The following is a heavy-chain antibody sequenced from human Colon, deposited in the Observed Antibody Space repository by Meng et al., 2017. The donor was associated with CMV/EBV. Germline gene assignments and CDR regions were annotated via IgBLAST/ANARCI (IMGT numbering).Heavy chain of an antibody. D-gene: IGHD3-3*01. J-gene: IGHJ4*02. CDR3: ARASYNFWSGYYENFDS. CDR1: GYTFTGYY. V-gene: IGHV1-2*02. Sequence: ASVKVSCKASGYTFTGYYMHWVRQAPGQGLEWMGWINPNSGGTNYAQKFQGRVTMTRDTSLSTAYMELSRLRSDDTAVYYCARASYNFWSGYYENFDSWGQGTLVTVSS. CDR2: INPNSGGT.